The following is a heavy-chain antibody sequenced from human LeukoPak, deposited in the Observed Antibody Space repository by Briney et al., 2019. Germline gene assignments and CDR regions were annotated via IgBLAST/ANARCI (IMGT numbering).Heavy chain of an antibody. Sequence: SETLSLTCTVSSVSISGYYWSWIRQPPGKGLEWIGYIHYSGSTNYNPSLKSRVTISEDTSKNQFSLKLSFVTTADTAVYYCARGVVSYGSDDAFDIWGQGTMVTVSS. CDR1: SVSISGYY. D-gene: IGHD5-18*01. CDR2: IHYSGST. V-gene: IGHV4-59*01. J-gene: IGHJ3*02. CDR3: ARGVVSYGSDDAFDI.